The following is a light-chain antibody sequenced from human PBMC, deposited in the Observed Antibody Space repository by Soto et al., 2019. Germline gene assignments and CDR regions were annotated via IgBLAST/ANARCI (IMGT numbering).Light chain of an antibody. Sequence: QSALTQPASVSGSPGQSITISCTGTSSDVGGYNYVSWYQQHPGKAPKLLIYDVSNRPSGVSNRISGSKAGNTASLTISGLQADDEGDYYCSSYTSSSTLLFGGGTKVTVL. CDR3: SSYTSSSTLL. V-gene: IGLV2-14*01. CDR2: DVS. J-gene: IGLJ2*01. CDR1: SSDVGGYNY.